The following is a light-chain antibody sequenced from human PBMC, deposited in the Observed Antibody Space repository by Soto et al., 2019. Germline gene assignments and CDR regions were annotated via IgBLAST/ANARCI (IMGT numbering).Light chain of an antibody. CDR1: SSNIGSNY. J-gene: IGLJ1*01. V-gene: IGLV1-47*01. Sequence: QSVLTQTPSASGTPGQRVTISCSGSSSNIGSNYVYWYQQLPGTAPKLLIYRNNQRPSGVPDRFSGSKSGTSASLAISGLRSGDEADYYCAAWDDSLSGDVFGTGTKLTVL. CDR3: AAWDDSLSGDV. CDR2: RNN.